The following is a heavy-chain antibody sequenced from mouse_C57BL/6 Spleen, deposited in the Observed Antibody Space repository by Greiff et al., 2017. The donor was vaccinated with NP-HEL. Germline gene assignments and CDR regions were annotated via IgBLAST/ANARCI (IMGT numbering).Heavy chain of an antibody. Sequence: EVKLMESGGGLVKPGGSLKLSCAASGFTFSDYGMHWVRQAPEKGLEWVAYISSGSSTIYYADTVKGRFTISRDYAKNTLFLQMTSVRSEDTAMYYCARNYDGYYGFAYWGQGTLVTVSA. CDR1: GFTFSDYG. D-gene: IGHD2-3*01. J-gene: IGHJ3*01. CDR3: ARNYDGYYGFAY. V-gene: IGHV5-17*01. CDR2: ISSGSSTI.